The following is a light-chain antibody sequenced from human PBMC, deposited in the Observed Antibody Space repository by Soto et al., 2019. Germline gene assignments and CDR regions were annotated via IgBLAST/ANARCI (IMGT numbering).Light chain of an antibody. CDR2: DVS. J-gene: IGLJ1*01. CDR1: SSDVGGYNY. Sequence: QSALTQPASVSGSPGQAITISCTGTSSDVGGYNYVSWYQQHPGKAPKLMIYDVSNRPSGVSNRFSGSKSGNTASQTISGLQAEDEADYYCSSYTSRSTLGVFGTGTKVTVL. CDR3: SSYTSRSTLGV. V-gene: IGLV2-14*01.